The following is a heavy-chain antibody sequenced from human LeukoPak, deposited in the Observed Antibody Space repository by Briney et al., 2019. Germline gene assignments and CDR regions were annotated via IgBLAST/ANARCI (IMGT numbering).Heavy chain of an antibody. D-gene: IGHD3-3*01. J-gene: IGHJ4*02. CDR1: GFTFSSYA. CDR3: AKDDFWSGFSNDY. V-gene: IGHV3-23*01. Sequence: GGSLRLSCAASGFTFSSYAMRWVRQAPGKGLEWVSAISGSGGSTYYADSVKGRFTISRDNSKNTLYLQMNSLRAEDTAVYYCAKDDFWSGFSNDYWGQGTLVTVSS. CDR2: ISGSGGST.